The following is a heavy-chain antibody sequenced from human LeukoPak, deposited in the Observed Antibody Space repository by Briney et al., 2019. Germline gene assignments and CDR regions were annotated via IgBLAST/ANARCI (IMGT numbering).Heavy chain of an antibody. Sequence: PGGSLRLSCAASGFTFDDHAMHWVRQAPGKGLEWVSGISWNSGSIDYADSVKGQFTISRDNAKNSLFLQMNSLRPEDTALYYCAKDIQYSSSSVVFDYWGQGTPVTVSS. J-gene: IGHJ4*02. CDR3: AKDIQYSSSSVVFDY. D-gene: IGHD6-6*01. V-gene: IGHV3-9*01. CDR1: GFTFDDHA. CDR2: ISWNSGSI.